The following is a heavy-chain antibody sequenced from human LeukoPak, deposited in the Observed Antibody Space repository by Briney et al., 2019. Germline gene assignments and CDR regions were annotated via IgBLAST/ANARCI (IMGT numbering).Heavy chain of an antibody. D-gene: IGHD2-2*01. CDR3: ARGVIGYCSSTSCYAGAFDI. CDR2: INPNSGGT. J-gene: IGHJ3*02. V-gene: IGHV1-2*02. Sequence: ASVKVSCKASGYTFTGYYMHWVRQAPGQGLEWMGWINPNSGGTNYAQKFQGRVTMTRDTSISTAYMELSRLRSDDTAVYYCARGVIGYCSSTSCYAGAFDIWGQGTMVTVSS. CDR1: GYTFTGYY.